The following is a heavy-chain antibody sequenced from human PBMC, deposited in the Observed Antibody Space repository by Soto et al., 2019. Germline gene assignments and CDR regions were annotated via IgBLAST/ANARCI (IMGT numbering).Heavy chain of an antibody. J-gene: IGHJ6*02. CDR1: GFTFSSYD. CDR2: IGTAGDT. CDR3: ARFISSKTGTTFNYGMDV. V-gene: IGHV3-13*01. D-gene: IGHD1-7*01. Sequence: EGSLRLSCAASGFTFSSYDMHWVRQATGKGLEWVSAIGTAGDTYYPGSVKGRFTISRENAKNSLYLQMNSLRAGDTAVYYCARFISSKTGTTFNYGMDVWGQGTTVTVSS.